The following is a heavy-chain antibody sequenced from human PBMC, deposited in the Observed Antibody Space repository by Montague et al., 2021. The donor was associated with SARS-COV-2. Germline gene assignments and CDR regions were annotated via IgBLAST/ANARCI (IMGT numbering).Heavy chain of an antibody. D-gene: IGHD3-10*01. CDR2: VYYNGNT. Sequence: LVKPTQTLTLTCTFSGFSLSTNGMCVSWIRQPPGKALEWLGSVYYNGNTYYNPALNSRVATSADPSKNHFSLELTSVTAADTAIYYCARRGASGSRGSQNFFPYWGQGALVIVSS. CDR3: ARRGASGSRGSQNFFPY. V-gene: IGHV4-30-2*03. J-gene: IGHJ4*02. CDR1: GFSLSTNGMC.